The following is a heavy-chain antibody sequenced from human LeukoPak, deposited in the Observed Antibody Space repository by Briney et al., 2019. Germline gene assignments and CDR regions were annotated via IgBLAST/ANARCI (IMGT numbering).Heavy chain of an antibody. Sequence: GGSLRLSCAASGFSFSTYGMHWVRQAPGKGLEWVAFIRYGGSNKYYADSVKGRFTISRDNSKNTLYLQMNSLRTEDTAVYYCATPGTSSWPNWGQGTLVTVSS. V-gene: IGHV3-30*02. D-gene: IGHD6-13*01. CDR3: ATPGTSSWPN. J-gene: IGHJ4*02. CDR1: GFSFSTYG. CDR2: IRYGGSNK.